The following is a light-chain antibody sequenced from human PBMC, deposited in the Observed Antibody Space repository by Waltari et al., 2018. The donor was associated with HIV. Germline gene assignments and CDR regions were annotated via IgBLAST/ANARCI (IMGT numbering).Light chain of an antibody. J-gene: IGKJ2*01. CDR3: QHYSSSPYT. CDR2: KAS. V-gene: IGKV1-5*03. Sequence: DILMTQSPSILSASVGDRVIITCRASQSISSWLGWYQHKPGTAPKLLIYKASVLEGGVPSRFSGSGSGTEFTLNITNLQPDDFATYYCQHYSSSPYTFGQGTNLEIK. CDR1: QSISSW.